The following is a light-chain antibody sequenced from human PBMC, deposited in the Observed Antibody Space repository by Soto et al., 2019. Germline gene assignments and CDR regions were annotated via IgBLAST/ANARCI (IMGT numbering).Light chain of an antibody. CDR2: GAS. CDR3: QQYNNWPLT. V-gene: IGKV3-15*01. Sequence: EIVRTQSPATLSVSPGGRATLSCRASHRVSSYLAWYQQRPGQAPRLLIYGASTRATGIPARFSGSASGTEFTLTISSLQSEDFAIYYCQQYNNWPLTFGGGTKVDIK. J-gene: IGKJ4*01. CDR1: HRVSSY.